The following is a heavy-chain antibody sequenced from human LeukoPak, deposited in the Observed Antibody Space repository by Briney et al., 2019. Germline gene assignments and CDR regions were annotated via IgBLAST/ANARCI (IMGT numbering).Heavy chain of an antibody. CDR3: ARDLRSSGWYYFGY. J-gene: IGHJ4*02. CDR1: GFTFSSYS. Sequence: GGSLRLSCAASGFTFSSYSMNWVRQAPGKGLEWDSYISSSSSTIYYADSVKGRFTISRDNAKNSLYLQMNSLRADDTAVYYCARDLRSSGWYYFGYWGQGTLVTVSS. CDR2: ISSSSSTI. V-gene: IGHV3-48*01. D-gene: IGHD6-19*01.